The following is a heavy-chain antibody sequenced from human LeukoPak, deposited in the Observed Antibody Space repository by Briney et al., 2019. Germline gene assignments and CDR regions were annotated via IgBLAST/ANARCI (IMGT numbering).Heavy chain of an antibody. Sequence: GGSLRLSCAASGFTFSSYAMSWVRQAPGKGLEWVSAISGSGGSTYYADSVKGRFTISSDNSKNTLFLQMNSLRAEDTAVYYCARDRTTRWYYDSSGYPTGAFDIWGQGTMVTVSS. J-gene: IGHJ3*02. CDR3: ARDRTTRWYYDSSGYPTGAFDI. CDR2: ISGSGGST. V-gene: IGHV3-23*01. D-gene: IGHD3-22*01. CDR1: GFTFSSYA.